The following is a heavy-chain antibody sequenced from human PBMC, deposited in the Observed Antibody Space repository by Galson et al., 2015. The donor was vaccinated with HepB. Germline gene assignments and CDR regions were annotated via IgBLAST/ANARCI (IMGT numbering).Heavy chain of an antibody. J-gene: IGHJ3*02. CDR1: GFTFSSYS. Sequence: SLRLSCAASGFTFSSYSMNWVRQAPGKGLEWVSSISSSSSYIYYADSVKGRFTISRDNAKNSLYLQMNSLRAEDTAVYYCARDGYSYGYWLECFDIWGQGTMVTVSS. V-gene: IGHV3-21*01. CDR2: ISSSSSYI. D-gene: IGHD5-18*01. CDR3: ARDGYSYGYWLECFDI.